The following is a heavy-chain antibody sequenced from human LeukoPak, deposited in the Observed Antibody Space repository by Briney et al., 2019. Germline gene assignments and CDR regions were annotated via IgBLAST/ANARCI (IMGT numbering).Heavy chain of an antibody. J-gene: IGHJ4*02. D-gene: IGHD3-16*02. CDR1: GVSFSGYY. CDR3: ARGGHYDYVWGSYRYTSGSLDY. Sequence: SETLSLTCAVYGVSFSGYYWSWLRQPPGKGLEWIGEINHSGSTNYNPSLKSRVTISVDTSKNQFSLKLSSVTAADTAVYYCARGGHYDYVWGSYRYTSGSLDYWGQGTLVTVSS. V-gene: IGHV4-34*01. CDR2: INHSGST.